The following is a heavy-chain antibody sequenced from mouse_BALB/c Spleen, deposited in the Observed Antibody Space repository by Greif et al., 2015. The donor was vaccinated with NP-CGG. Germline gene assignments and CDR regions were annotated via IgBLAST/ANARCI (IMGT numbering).Heavy chain of an antibody. J-gene: IGHJ1*01. CDR2: ISSGGST. V-gene: IGHV5-6-5*01. Sequence: EVKLVESGGGLVKPGGSLKLSCAASGFTFSSYAMSWVRQTPERRLEWVASISSGGSTYYPDSVKGRFTISRDNARNFLYLQMSSLRSEDTAMYYCARQGGRYFDVWGAGTTVTVSS. CDR1: GFTFSSYA. D-gene: IGHD1-1*02. CDR3: ARQGGRYFDV.